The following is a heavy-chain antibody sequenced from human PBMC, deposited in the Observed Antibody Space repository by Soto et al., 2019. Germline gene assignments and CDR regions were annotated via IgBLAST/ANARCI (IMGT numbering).Heavy chain of an antibody. V-gene: IGHV3-23*01. CDR3: EKYSGDFPVYNGLNV. D-gene: IGHD1-26*01. J-gene: IGHJ6*02. CDR2: ISGGGDLA. CDR1: GFPFDTSA. Sequence: PGGSLRLSCAASGFPFDTSAMIWVRQAPGKGPEWLSLISGGGDLAYYAESVKGRFTSSRGNSKNTLYLQMTFLRVDDTAVYYCEKYSGDFPVYNGLNVWGPGTKVTVSS.